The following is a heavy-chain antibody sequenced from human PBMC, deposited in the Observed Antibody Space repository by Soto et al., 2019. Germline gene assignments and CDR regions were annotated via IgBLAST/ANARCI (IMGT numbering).Heavy chain of an antibody. D-gene: IGHD3-10*01. CDR2: IYWDNDK. Sequence: QITLKESGPTLVKPTQTLTLTCSFSGFSLSTTGVGVGWIRQSPGKALEWLAIIYWDNDKRYSPSLKSRVTITKDNSKNQVVLTVTNMDPVDTGTYYCARSLWFGELYWGQGALVTVSS. CDR3: ARSLWFGELY. V-gene: IGHV2-5*02. J-gene: IGHJ4*02. CDR1: GFSLSTTGVG.